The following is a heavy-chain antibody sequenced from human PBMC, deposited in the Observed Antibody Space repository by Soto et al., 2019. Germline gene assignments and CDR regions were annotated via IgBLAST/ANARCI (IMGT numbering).Heavy chain of an antibody. D-gene: IGHD3-22*01. Sequence: ASVKVSCKASGDTFSSYAISWVRQAPGQGLEWMGGIIPIFGTANYAQKFQGRVAITADESTSTAYMELSSLRSEDTAVYYCARDGSGYRSRASPMDVWGQGTTVTVSS. CDR1: GDTFSSYA. J-gene: IGHJ6*02. CDR2: IIPIFGTA. V-gene: IGHV1-69*13. CDR3: ARDGSGYRSRASPMDV.